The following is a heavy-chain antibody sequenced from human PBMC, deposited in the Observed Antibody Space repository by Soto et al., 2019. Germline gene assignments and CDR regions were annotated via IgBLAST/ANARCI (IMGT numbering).Heavy chain of an antibody. D-gene: IGHD3-16*02. CDR2: IKSKTDGGTT. J-gene: IGHJ3*02. CDR1: GFTFSNAW. CDR3: TSSGPSGDYIWGSYRPSRAFDI. V-gene: IGHV3-15*01. Sequence: GGSLRLSCAASGFTFSNAWMSWVRQAPGKGLEWVGRIKSKTDGGTTDYAAPVKGRFTISRDDSKNTLYLQMNSLKTEDTAVYYCTSSGPSGDYIWGSYRPSRAFDIWGQGTMVTVSS.